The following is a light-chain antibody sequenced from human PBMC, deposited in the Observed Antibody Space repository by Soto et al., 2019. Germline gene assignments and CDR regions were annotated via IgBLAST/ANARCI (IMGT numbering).Light chain of an antibody. CDR2: GAS. Sequence: EIVMTQSPATLSVSPGERATLSCRASQSVSSNLAWYQQKPGQAPRLLIYGASTRATGIPARFSGSGSGTEFTLTISSLKSEDFAVYYCQQYNNWPITFGPGTKVDIK. J-gene: IGKJ3*01. V-gene: IGKV3-15*01. CDR3: QQYNNWPIT. CDR1: QSVSSN.